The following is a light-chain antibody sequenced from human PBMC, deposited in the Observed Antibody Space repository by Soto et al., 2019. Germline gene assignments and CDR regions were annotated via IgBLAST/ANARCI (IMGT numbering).Light chain of an antibody. CDR3: QQYKTYWT. CDR2: KAS. CDR1: QSISSW. Sequence: DIPMTQSPSTLSASVGDRVSITCRASQSISSWLAWYQQKPGKAPKLLIYKASTLEGGVPSRFSGSGSGTEFTLTISSLQPDDFATYYCQQYKTYWTFGQGTKVEI. V-gene: IGKV1-5*03. J-gene: IGKJ1*01.